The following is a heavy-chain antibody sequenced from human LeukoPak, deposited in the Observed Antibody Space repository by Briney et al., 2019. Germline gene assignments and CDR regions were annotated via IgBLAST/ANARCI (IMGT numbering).Heavy chain of an antibody. Sequence: PGGSLRLSCAASGFTFSSYAMSWVRQAPGKGLEWVSVIYSGGSTYYADSVKGRFTISRDNSKNTLYLQMNSLRAEDTAVYYCARTPPATMVRLVYYYGMDVWGQGTTVTVSS. J-gene: IGHJ6*02. CDR1: GFTFSSYA. D-gene: IGHD3-10*01. CDR2: IYSGGST. V-gene: IGHV3-53*01. CDR3: ARTPPATMVRLVYYYGMDV.